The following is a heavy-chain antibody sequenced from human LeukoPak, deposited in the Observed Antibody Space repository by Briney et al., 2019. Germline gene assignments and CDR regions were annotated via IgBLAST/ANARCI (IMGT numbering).Heavy chain of an antibody. D-gene: IGHD4-11*01. CDR1: GYTFTNYD. CDR3: ARGPAYSNYRASYYYYMDV. CDR2: MNPNSGNT. J-gene: IGHJ6*03. Sequence: ASVKVSCKASGYTFTNYDINWVRQATGQRLEWMGWMNPNSGNTGYAQKFQGRVTITRDTSINTAYMELSSLRSEHSAVYYCARGPAYSNYRASYYYYMDVWGKGTTVTVSS. V-gene: IGHV1-8*03.